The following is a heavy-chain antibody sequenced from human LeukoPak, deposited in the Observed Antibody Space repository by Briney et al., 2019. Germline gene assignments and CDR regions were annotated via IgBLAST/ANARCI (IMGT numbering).Heavy chain of an antibody. Sequence: GGSLRLSCAASGFTFSSYAMHWVRQAPGKGLEYVSAISSNGGRIYYASSVKGRFTISRDNSKNTLSLQMGSLRAEDMAVYYCARATAAIGNHFDYWGQGTLVTVSS. D-gene: IGHD2-2*01. CDR2: ISSNGGRI. J-gene: IGHJ4*02. CDR3: ARATAAIGNHFDY. CDR1: GFTFSSYA. V-gene: IGHV3-64*01.